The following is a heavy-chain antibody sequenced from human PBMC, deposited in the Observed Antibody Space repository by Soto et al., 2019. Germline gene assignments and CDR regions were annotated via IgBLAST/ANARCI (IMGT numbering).Heavy chain of an antibody. Sequence: SVKVSCKASGGTFSSYAISWVRQAPGQGLEWMGGIIPIFGTANYAQKFQGRVTITADESTSTAYMELSSLRSEDTAVYYCARSRSSGSGYFQHWGQGTLVTVSS. CDR1: GGTFSSYA. D-gene: IGHD6-19*01. J-gene: IGHJ1*01. CDR3: ARSRSSGSGYFQH. V-gene: IGHV1-69*13. CDR2: IIPIFGTA.